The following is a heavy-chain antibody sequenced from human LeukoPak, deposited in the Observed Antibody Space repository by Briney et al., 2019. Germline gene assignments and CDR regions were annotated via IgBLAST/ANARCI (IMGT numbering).Heavy chain of an antibody. CDR2: INHSGST. CDR1: GGSFSGYY. Sequence: SETLSLTCAVYGGSFSGYYWSWIRQPPGKGLEWIGEINHSGSTNYNPSLKSRVTISVDTSKNQFSLKLSSVTAADTAVYYCASHGVAAEVHWFDPWGRGTLVTVSS. D-gene: IGHD2-15*01. CDR3: ASHGVAAEVHWFDP. J-gene: IGHJ5*02. V-gene: IGHV4-34*01.